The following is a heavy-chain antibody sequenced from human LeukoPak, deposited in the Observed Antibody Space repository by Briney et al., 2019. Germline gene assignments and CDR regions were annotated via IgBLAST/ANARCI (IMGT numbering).Heavy chain of an antibody. CDR3: ARGLYCSGGNCYGPFDY. J-gene: IGHJ4*02. CDR1: GYTFPANY. V-gene: IGHV1-2*02. Sequence: ASVKVSCKASGYTFPANYMHWVRQAPGQGLEWMGWVNPNSGGSNCAQKFQGRVTMTRDTSISTVYMELSSLRSDDTAVYYCARGLYCSGGNCYGPFDYWGQGTLVTVSS. D-gene: IGHD2-15*01. CDR2: VNPNSGGS.